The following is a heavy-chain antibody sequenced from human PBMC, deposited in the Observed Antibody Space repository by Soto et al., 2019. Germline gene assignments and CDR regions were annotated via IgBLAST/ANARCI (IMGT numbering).Heavy chain of an antibody. Sequence: GGSLRLSXAVSGFTFSSHWMSWVRQAPGRGLEWVANMNQDGSVKYYVDSVKGRFTISRDNAEDSLYLQMDSLRVEDTAVYFCARDPAFGAIDYWGQGTPVTVSS. V-gene: IGHV3-7*01. CDR1: GFTFSSHW. D-gene: IGHD2-2*01. CDR2: MNQDGSVK. J-gene: IGHJ4*02. CDR3: ARDPAFGAIDY.